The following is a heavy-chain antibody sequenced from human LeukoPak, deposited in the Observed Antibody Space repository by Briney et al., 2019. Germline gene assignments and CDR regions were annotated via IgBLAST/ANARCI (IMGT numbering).Heavy chain of an antibody. D-gene: IGHD6-19*01. Sequence: GGSLRLSCTTFRFAFSSYSMNWVRQAPGKWLEWVSSIAPSGGSIFYADSVKGRFSISRDNAKNSLFLQMYSLGADDTAVYYCARLAGSRSPWYLDLWGRGTLVTVSS. CDR1: RFAFSSYS. CDR2: IAPSGGSI. J-gene: IGHJ2*01. CDR3: ARLAGSRSPWYLDL. V-gene: IGHV3-21*04.